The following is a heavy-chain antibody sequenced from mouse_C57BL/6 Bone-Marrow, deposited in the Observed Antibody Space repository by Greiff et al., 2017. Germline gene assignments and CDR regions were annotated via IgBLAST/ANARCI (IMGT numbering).Heavy chain of an antibody. J-gene: IGHJ3*01. CDR1: GYTFTSYW. D-gene: IGHD2-4*01. Sequence: QVQLQQPGAELVMPGASVKLSCKASGYTFTSYWMHWVKQRPGQGLEWIGEIDPSDSYTNYNQKFKGKSTLTVDKSSSTASMQLSSLTSEDSAVYYCARDYYDYDDWFAYWGQGTLVTVSA. CDR2: IDPSDSYT. V-gene: IGHV1-69*01. CDR3: ARDYYDYDDWFAY.